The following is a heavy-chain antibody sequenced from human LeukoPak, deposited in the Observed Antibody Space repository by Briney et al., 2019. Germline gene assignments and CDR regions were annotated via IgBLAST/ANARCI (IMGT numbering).Heavy chain of an antibody. CDR2: IYYSGST. J-gene: IGHJ6*02. CDR1: GGSISSSSYY. CDR3: ARTLSSTIHPYYYGMDV. D-gene: IGHD3-3*01. V-gene: IGHV4-39*07. Sequence: SETLSLTCTVSGGSISSSSYYWGWIRQPPGKGLEWIGSIYYSGSTYYNPSLKSRVTISVDTSKNQFSLKLSSVTAADTAVYYCARTLSSTIHPYYYGMDVWGQGTTVTVSS.